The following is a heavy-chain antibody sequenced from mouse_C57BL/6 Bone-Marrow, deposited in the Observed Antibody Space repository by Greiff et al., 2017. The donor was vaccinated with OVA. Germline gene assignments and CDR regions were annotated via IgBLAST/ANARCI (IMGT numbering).Heavy chain of an antibody. CDR2: IDPENGDT. V-gene: IGHV14-4*01. D-gene: IGHD2-4*01. CDR3: TTALRLHAMDY. Sequence: VQLQQSGAELVRPGASVKLSCTASGFNITDDYMHWVKQRPEQGLEWIGWIDPENGDTEYASKFQGKATITADTSSNTAYLQLSSLTSEDTAVYYCTTALRLHAMDYWGQGTSVTVSS. CDR1: GFNITDDY. J-gene: IGHJ4*01.